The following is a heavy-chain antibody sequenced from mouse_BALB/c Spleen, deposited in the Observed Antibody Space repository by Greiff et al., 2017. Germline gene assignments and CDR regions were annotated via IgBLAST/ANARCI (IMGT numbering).Heavy chain of an antibody. D-gene: IGHD2-4*01. CDR1: GFTFSSFG. J-gene: IGHJ2*01. Sequence: EVQGVESGGGLVQPGGSRKLSCAASGFTFSSFGMHWVRQAPEKGLEWVAYISSGSSTIYYADTVKGRFTISRDNPKNTLFLQMTSLRSEDTAMYYCARTGLGDYWGQGTTLTVSS. V-gene: IGHV5-17*02. CDR3: ARTGLGDY. CDR2: ISSGSSTI.